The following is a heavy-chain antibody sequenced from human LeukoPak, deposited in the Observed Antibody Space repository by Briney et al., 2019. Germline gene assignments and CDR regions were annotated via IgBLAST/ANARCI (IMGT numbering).Heavy chain of an antibody. CDR1: GGSFSGYY. Sequence: SETLSLTCAVYGGSFSGYYWSWIRQPPGKGLEWIGEINHSGSTNYNPSLKSRVTISVDTSKNQFSLKLSSVTAADTAVYYCARGSSGWYSIDYWGQGTLVTVSS. CDR2: INHSGST. J-gene: IGHJ4*02. V-gene: IGHV4-34*01. D-gene: IGHD6-19*01. CDR3: ARGSSGWYSIDY.